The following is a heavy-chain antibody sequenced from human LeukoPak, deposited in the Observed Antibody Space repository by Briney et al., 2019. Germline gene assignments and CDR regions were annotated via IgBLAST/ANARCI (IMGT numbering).Heavy chain of an antibody. Sequence: ASVMVSCKASGYIFTNYAIHWVRQAPGQRLEWMGWITAGNGIRGYSQMFQGRVTFTRDTSANTAYMEMTNLRSEDTAVYYCARGIAVADPQDRFDYWGQGTLVTVSS. CDR2: ITAGNGIR. V-gene: IGHV1-3*01. D-gene: IGHD6-19*01. CDR3: ARGIAVADPQDRFDY. CDR1: GYIFTNYA. J-gene: IGHJ4*02.